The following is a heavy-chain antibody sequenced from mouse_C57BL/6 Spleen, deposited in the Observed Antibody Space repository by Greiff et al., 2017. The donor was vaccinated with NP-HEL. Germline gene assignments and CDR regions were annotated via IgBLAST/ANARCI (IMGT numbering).Heavy chain of an antibody. CDR1: GYTFTSYW. V-gene: IGHV1-61*01. CDR3: AGYDYDRAY. D-gene: IGHD2-4*01. J-gene: IGHJ3*01. Sequence: QVQLQQPGAELVRPGSSVKLSCKASGYTFTSYWMDWVKQRPGQGLEWIGNIYPSDSETHYNQKFKDKATLTVDKSSSTAYMQLSSLTSEDSAVYYCAGYDYDRAYWGQGTLVTVSA. CDR2: IYPSDSET.